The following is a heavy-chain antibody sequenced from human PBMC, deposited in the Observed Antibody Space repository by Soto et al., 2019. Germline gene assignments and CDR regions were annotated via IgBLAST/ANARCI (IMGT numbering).Heavy chain of an antibody. CDR1: GFTFSSYG. CDR2: ISYDGSNK. CDR3: AKTPTATTVTHFDY. V-gene: IGHV3-30*18. D-gene: IGHD4-17*01. Sequence: GGSLRLSCAASGFTFSSYGMHWVRQAPGKGLEWVAVISYDGSNKYYADSVKGRFTISRDNSKNTLYLQMNSLRAEDTAVYYCAKTPTATTVTHFDYWGQGTLVTVSS. J-gene: IGHJ4*02.